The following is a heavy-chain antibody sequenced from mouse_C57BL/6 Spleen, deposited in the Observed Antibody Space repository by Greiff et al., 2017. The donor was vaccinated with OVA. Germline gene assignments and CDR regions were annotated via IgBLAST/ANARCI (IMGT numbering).Heavy chain of an antibody. Sequence: VQLKESGPELVKPGASVKISCKASGYAFSSSWMNWVKQRPGKGLEWIGRIYPGDGDTNYNGKFKGKATLTADKSSSTAYMILSSLTSEDSAVYCCARRGYDDGPYYYAMDYWGQGTSVTVSS. CDR3: ARRGYDDGPYYYAMDY. J-gene: IGHJ4*01. CDR2: IYPGDGDT. D-gene: IGHD2-2*01. V-gene: IGHV1-82*01. CDR1: GYAFSSSW.